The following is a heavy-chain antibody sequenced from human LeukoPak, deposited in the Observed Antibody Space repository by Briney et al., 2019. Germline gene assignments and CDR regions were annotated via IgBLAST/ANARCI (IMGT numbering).Heavy chain of an antibody. CDR1: GFTFSSYT. Sequence: GGSLRLSCAASGFTFSSYTMNWVRQAPGKGLEYVSAISSNGGSTYYANSVKGRFTISRDNSKNTLYLQMGSLRAEDMAVYYCARDRYYGRFGYYYYMDVWGKGTTVTVSS. V-gene: IGHV3-64*01. J-gene: IGHJ6*03. CDR3: ARDRYYGRFGYYYYMDV. D-gene: IGHD3-10*01. CDR2: ISSNGGST.